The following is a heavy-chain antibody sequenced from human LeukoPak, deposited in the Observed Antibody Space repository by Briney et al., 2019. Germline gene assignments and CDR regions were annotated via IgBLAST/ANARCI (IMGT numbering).Heavy chain of an antibody. Sequence: GASVKVPCKASRYTYTGYYMHWVRQAPGQGLEWMGWINPNSGGTNYAQKFQGRVTMTRDTSISTAYMELSRLRSDDTAVYYCARDRRLWFGELPSSFDPWGQGTLVTVSS. V-gene: IGHV1-2*02. CDR2: INPNSGGT. CDR1: RYTYTGYY. D-gene: IGHD3-10*01. CDR3: ARDRRLWFGELPSSFDP. J-gene: IGHJ5*02.